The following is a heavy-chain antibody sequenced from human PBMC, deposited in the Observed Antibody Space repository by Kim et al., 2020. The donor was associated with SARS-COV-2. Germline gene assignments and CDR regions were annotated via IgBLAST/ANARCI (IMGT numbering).Heavy chain of an antibody. CDR2: ISSSGSST. V-gene: IGHV3-23*01. CDR1: GFTFSSHA. Sequence: GGSLRLSCEASGFTFSSHAMTWVRQAPGKGLEWVSAISSSGSSTYYADSVKGRFTISRDNSKNTLYLQMNSLRGEDTAVYYCAKLLYGYYYYGMDVWGQGTTVTVSS. D-gene: IGHD3-10*01. J-gene: IGHJ6*02. CDR3: AKLLYGYYYYGMDV.